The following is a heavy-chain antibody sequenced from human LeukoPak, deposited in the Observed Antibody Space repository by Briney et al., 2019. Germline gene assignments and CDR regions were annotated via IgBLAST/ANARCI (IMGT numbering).Heavy chain of an antibody. D-gene: IGHD3-10*01. CDR1: GVSVTSGTSY. CDR3: ARDLMVRGVIGETAIDY. Sequence: LSLTCNVSGVSVTSGTSYWSWIRQAPGKGLEWVSFISSSSGYTNYAYSVKGRFTISRDNAKNSLYLQMISLRAEDTAVYYCARDLMVRGVIGETAIDYWGQGTLVTVSS. J-gene: IGHJ4*02. CDR2: ISSSSGYT. V-gene: IGHV3-11*06.